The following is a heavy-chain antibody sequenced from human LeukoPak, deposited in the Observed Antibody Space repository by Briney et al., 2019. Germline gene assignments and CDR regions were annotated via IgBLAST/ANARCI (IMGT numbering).Heavy chain of an antibody. J-gene: IGHJ4*02. D-gene: IGHD3-22*01. Sequence: GGSLRLSCVASGFTLSRYGMHWVRQAPGKGLEWVAFIRFDGSIKYYADSVKGRFTISRDNSKNTMYLQMNSLRAEDSAVYYCAKDDPLHYYDSSGADYWGQGTLVTVSS. CDR2: IRFDGSIK. CDR1: GFTLSRYG. CDR3: AKDDPLHYYDSSGADY. V-gene: IGHV3-30*02.